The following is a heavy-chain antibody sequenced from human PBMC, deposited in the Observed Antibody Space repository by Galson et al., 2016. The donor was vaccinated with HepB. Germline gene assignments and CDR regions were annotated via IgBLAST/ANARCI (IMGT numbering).Heavy chain of an antibody. CDR2: TYYRSKWYN. J-gene: IGHJ4*02. D-gene: IGHD3-9*01. CDR3: AREGADILTGYQSFDY. CDR1: GDSVSSNSAA. V-gene: IGHV6-1*01. Sequence: CAISGDSVSSNSAAWNWIRQSPSRGLEWLGRTYYRSKWYNNYAVSVKSRISINPDTSKNQFSLQLNSVTPEDTAVYYCAREGADILTGYQSFDYWGQGTLVTVSS.